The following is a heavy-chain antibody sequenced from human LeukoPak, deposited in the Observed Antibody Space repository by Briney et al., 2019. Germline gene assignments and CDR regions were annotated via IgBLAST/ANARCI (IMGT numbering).Heavy chain of an antibody. Sequence: GGSLRLSCAASGFTFSNYWIHWVRQAPGKGLVWVSRINSDGSSTSYADSVKGRFTISRDNAKNTLYLQMNSLRAEDTAVYYCARDGYCSSTSCCYFDYWGEGTLVTVSS. J-gene: IGHJ4*02. CDR1: GFTFSNYW. CDR3: ARDGYCSSTSCCYFDY. D-gene: IGHD2-2*01. V-gene: IGHV3-74*01. CDR2: INSDGSST.